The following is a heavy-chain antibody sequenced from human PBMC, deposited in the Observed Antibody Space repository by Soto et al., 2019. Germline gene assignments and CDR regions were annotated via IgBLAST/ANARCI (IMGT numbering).Heavy chain of an antibody. D-gene: IGHD6-19*01. CDR2: IIPIFGTA. Sequence: ASVKVSCKSSGCTISSYAISCVRQAPGQGLEWMGGIIPIFGTANYAQKFQGRVTITADESTSTAYMELSSLRSEDTAVYYCARRSKGGSGWYGTFDYWGQGTLVTVSS. CDR1: GCTISSYA. V-gene: IGHV1-69*13. J-gene: IGHJ4*02. CDR3: ARRSKGGSGWYGTFDY.